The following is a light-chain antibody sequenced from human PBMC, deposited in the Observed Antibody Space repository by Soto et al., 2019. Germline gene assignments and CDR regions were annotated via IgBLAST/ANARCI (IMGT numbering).Light chain of an antibody. J-gene: IGKJ4*01. V-gene: IGKV3D-15*01. CDR2: GES. CDR3: QQYNNWPLT. CDR1: QSVNSH. Sequence: EIVMTQSPASLSVSPGERVTLSCRASQSVNSHRAWYQQKPGQAPRLLILGESTRATGTPARFSGSGSGTDFTLTISSLQSEDFAVYYCQQYNNWPLTVGGGTKVEIK.